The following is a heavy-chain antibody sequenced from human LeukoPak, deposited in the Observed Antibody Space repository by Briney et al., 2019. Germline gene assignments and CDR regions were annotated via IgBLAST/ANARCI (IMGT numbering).Heavy chain of an antibody. D-gene: IGHD4-17*01. CDR1: GGSISSSNW. J-gene: IGHJ4*02. CDR2: IYHSGST. V-gene: IGHV4-4*02. CDR3: ARWGVYGDLYYFDY. Sequence: PSETLSLTCAVSGGSISSSNWWSWVRQPPGKGLEWIGEIYHSGSTNYNPSLKSRVTISVDKSKNQSSLKLSSVTAADTAVYYCARWGVYGDLYYFDYWGQGTLVTVSS.